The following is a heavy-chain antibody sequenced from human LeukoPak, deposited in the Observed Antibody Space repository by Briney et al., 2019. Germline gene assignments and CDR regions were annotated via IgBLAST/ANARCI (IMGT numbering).Heavy chain of an antibody. CDR1: GGSFSGYY. CDR3: TRQADTGYGDYSDY. V-gene: IGHV3-49*03. CDR2: IRSKAYGGTT. D-gene: IGHD4-17*01. J-gene: IGHJ4*02. Sequence: LSLTCAVYGGSFSGYYWSWIRQPPGKGLEWVGFIRSKAYGGTTEYAASVKGRFTISRDDSKSIAYLQMNSLKTEDTAVYYCTRQADTGYGDYSDYWGQGTLVTVSS.